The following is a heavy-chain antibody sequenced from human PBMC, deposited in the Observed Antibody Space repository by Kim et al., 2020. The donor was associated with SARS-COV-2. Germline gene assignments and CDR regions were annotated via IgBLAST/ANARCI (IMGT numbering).Heavy chain of an antibody. V-gene: IGHV3-48*02. Sequence: IYYADSERGQFTISRDNAKNSLFLQMNSLREEDTAVYYCARDMSVTGADDSWGQGTLVTVSS. CDR2: I. D-gene: IGHD6-13*01. J-gene: IGHJ4*02. CDR3: ARDMSVTGADDS.